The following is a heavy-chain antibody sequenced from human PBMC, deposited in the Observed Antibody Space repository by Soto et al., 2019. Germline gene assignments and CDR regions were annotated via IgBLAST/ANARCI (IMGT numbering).Heavy chain of an antibody. J-gene: IGHJ4*02. V-gene: IGHV3-30*18. Sequence: QVQLVESGGGVVQPGRSLRLSCVASGFTFSSCAMHWVRQVPGKGLEWLAVVTHDGTLYPYADSVKGRFSISRDNSRKTLYLQMNGLRPEDPAVYYCVKDRSDTWSFDYWGQGTLVTVSS. CDR1: GFTFSSCA. CDR2: VTHDGTLY. CDR3: VKDRSDTWSFDY. D-gene: IGHD2-8*02.